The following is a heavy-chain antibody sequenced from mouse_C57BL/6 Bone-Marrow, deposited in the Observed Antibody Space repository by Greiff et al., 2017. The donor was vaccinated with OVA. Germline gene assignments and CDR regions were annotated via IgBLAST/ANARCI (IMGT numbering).Heavy chain of an antibody. J-gene: IGHJ3*02. CDR3: ARQDDGY. CDR2: ISNLAYSI. Sequence: EVQGVESGGGLVQPGGSLKLSCAASGFTFSDYGMAWVRQAPRKGPEWVAFISNLAYSIYYADTVTGRFTISRENAKNTLYLEMSSLRSEDTAMYYCARQDDGYWGQGTLVTVSA. V-gene: IGHV5-15*01. CDR1: GFTFSDYG.